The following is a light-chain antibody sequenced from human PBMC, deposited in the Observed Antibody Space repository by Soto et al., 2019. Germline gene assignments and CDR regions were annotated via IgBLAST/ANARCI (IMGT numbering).Light chain of an antibody. V-gene: IGLV2-23*02. CDR3: SSYAGSSSSI. Sequence: QSVLTQPASLSGSPGQSITISCSGTSSDVGTYNLVSWYQQYPGKAPRLMIYEVTKRPSGVSNRFSGSKSGNTASLTISGLQPEDEADYYCSSYAGSSSSIFGTGTK. CDR1: SSDVGTYNL. CDR2: EVT. J-gene: IGLJ1*01.